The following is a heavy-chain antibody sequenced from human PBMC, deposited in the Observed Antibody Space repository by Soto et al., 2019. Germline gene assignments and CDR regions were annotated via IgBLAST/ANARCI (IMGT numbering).Heavy chain of an antibody. CDR3: ARERLLEWLWPGYMDV. D-gene: IGHD3-3*01. V-gene: IGHV4-59*01. CDR1: GGSISSYY. J-gene: IGHJ6*03. CDR2: IYYSGST. Sequence: QVQLQESGPGLVKPSETLSLTCTVSGGSISSYYWSWIRQPPGKGLEWIGYIYYSGSTNYNPSLKSRVTIAVDTAKNQFSRKLSSVTAADTAGYYGARERLLEWLWPGYMDVWGKGTTVTVSS.